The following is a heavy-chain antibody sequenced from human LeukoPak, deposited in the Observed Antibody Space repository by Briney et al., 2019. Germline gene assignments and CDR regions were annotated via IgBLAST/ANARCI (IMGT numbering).Heavy chain of an antibody. V-gene: IGHV3-73*01. CDR3: TSYYCSGGSCYGP. Sequence: GGSLKLSCAASGFTFSGSAMHRVRQASGKGLEWVGRIRSKANSYATAYAASVKGRFTISRDDSKNTAYLQMNSLKTEDTAVYYCTSYYCSGGSCYGPWGQGTLVTVSS. J-gene: IGHJ5*02. D-gene: IGHD2-15*01. CDR2: IRSKANSYAT. CDR1: GFTFSGSA.